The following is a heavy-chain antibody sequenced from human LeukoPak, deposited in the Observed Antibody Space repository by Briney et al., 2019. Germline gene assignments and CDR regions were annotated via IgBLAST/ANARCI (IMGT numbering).Heavy chain of an antibody. V-gene: IGHV2-26*01. D-gene: IGHD1-26*01. CDR2: IFSSDEK. Sequence: SGPVLVKPTETPTLTCSVSGFSLNNDRMGVSWIRQPPGKALEWLAHIFSSDEKSYSTSLKSRLTISKDTSKSQVVLNMTNMDPVDTATYYCARIRVGATRVGGTPYYYYGMDVWGQGTTVTVSS. J-gene: IGHJ6*02. CDR1: GFSLNNDRMG. CDR3: ARIRVGATRVGGTPYYYYGMDV.